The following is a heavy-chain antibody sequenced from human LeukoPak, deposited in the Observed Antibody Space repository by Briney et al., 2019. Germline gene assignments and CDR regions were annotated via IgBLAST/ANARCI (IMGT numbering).Heavy chain of an antibody. D-gene: IGHD6-19*01. Sequence: ASVKVSCKASGYTFSSYYMHRVRQAPGQGLEWMGTLNPSGGYTTYAQKFQGRVTMTRDTSTSTVYMEVSSLRSEDTALYYCARERPSSGFFDYWGQGSPVTVSS. CDR3: ARERPSSGFFDY. J-gene: IGHJ4*02. V-gene: IGHV1-46*01. CDR2: LNPSGGYT. CDR1: GYTFSSYY.